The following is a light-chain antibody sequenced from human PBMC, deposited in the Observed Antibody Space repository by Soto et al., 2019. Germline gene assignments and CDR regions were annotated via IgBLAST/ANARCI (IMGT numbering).Light chain of an antibody. CDR2: GAS. CDR3: QQYVSSWT. J-gene: IGKJ1*01. CDR1: QSVSNNY. Sequence: EFVLTQSPGTLSLSPGERATLSCRASQSVSNNYLAWYQQKHGQAPRLLIYGASSRATGIPDRFSGSGSGTDFTLTISRLEPEDFAVYYCQQYVSSWTFGQGTKVDIK. V-gene: IGKV3-20*01.